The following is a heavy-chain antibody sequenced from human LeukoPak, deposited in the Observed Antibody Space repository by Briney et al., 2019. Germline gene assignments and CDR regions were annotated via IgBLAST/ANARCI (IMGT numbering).Heavy chain of an antibody. Sequence: GGSLRLSCAASGFTFSSCAMSWVRQTPGKGLEWVSAIGASGDSAHYADSVKGQFTISRDNSKNTLYLQMNSLRAEDTAVYYCAKQGVPAAYDYWGQGAQVTVSS. CDR2: IGASGDSA. CDR1: GFTFSSCA. D-gene: IGHD2-2*01. V-gene: IGHV3-23*01. CDR3: AKQGVPAAYDY. J-gene: IGHJ4*02.